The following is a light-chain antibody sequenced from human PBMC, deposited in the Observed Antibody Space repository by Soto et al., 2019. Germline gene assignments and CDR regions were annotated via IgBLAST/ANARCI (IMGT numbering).Light chain of an antibody. J-gene: IGKJ4*01. CDR1: LSVTKY. CDR2: DVS. CDR3: HQRSHWPLT. V-gene: IGKV3-11*01. Sequence: EVVLSQSPATLSLSPGERATLSCRASLSVTKYLAWYQQKPGQALRLLIYDVSNRATGVPARFSGSGSETDFTLTISSLEPEDFAVYYCHQRSHWPLTFGGGTKLEIK.